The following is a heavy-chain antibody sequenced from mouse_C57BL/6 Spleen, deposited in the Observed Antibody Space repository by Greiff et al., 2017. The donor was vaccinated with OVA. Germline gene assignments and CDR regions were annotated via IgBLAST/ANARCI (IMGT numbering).Heavy chain of an antibody. CDR2: IYPSDSET. D-gene: IGHD3-3*01. V-gene: IGHV1-61*01. Sequence: VQLQQPGAELVRPGSSVKLSCKASGYTFTSYWMDWVKQRPGQGLEWIGNIYPSDSETHYNQKFKDKATLTVDKSSSTAYMQLSSLTSEDSAVYYCARTGPYWYFDVWGTGTTVTVSS. CDR3: ARTGPYWYFDV. CDR1: GYTFTSYW. J-gene: IGHJ1*03.